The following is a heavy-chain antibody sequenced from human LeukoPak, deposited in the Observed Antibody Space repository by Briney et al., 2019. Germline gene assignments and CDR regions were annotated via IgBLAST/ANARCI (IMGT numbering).Heavy chain of an antibody. CDR1: GFTFSSYS. J-gene: IGHJ5*02. Sequence: GGSLRLSCAASGFTFSSYSMNCVRQAPGKGLECVSSINSSSSYIYYADSVKGRFTISRDNAKNSLYMQMSRLRAEDKAVYYCASSGRTLRYFDWLLGGSWFDPWGQGTLVTVSS. D-gene: IGHD3-9*01. V-gene: IGHV3-21*01. CDR3: ASSGRTLRYFDWLLGGSWFDP. CDR2: INSSSSYI.